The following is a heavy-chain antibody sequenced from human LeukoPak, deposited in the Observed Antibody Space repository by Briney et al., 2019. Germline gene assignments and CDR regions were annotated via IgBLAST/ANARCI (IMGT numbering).Heavy chain of an antibody. D-gene: IGHD6-13*01. V-gene: IGHV4-34*01. J-gene: IGHJ4*02. CDR1: GGSFSGYY. CDR2: INHSGST. CDR3: ARGPGIAAAGPFDY. Sequence: SETLSLTCAVYGGSFSGYYWSWIRQPPGKGLEWIGEINHSGSTNYNPSLKSRVAISVDTSKNQFSLKLSSVTAADTAVYYCARGPGIAAAGPFDYWGQGTLVTVSS.